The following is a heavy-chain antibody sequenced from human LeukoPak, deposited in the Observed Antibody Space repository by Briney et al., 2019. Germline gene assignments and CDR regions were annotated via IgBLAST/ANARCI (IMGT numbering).Heavy chain of an antibody. D-gene: IGHD3-22*01. CDR3: ARTFDYYDSSGYYYY. CDR2: INHSGST. V-gene: IGHV4-34*01. J-gene: IGHJ4*02. CDR1: GGSFSGYY. Sequence: SETLSLTCAVYGGSFSGYYWSWIRQPPGKGLEWIGEINHSGSTNYNPSLKSRVTISVDTSKNQFSLKLSSVTAADTAVYYCARTFDYYDSSGYYYYWGQGTLVTVSS.